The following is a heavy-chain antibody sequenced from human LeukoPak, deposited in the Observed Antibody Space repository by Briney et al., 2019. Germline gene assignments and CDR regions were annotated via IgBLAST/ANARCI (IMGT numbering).Heavy chain of an antibody. V-gene: IGHV4-61*02. CDR1: GGSISSGSYY. D-gene: IGHD2-15*01. J-gene: IGHJ3*02. CDR3: ARVSIVVVVAAEDAFDI. CDR2: IYTSGST. Sequence: SQTLSLTCTVSGGSISSGSYYWSWIRQPAGKGLEWIGRIYTSGSTNYNPSLKSRVTISVDTSKNQFSLKLSSVTAADTAVYYCARVSIVVVVAAEDAFDIWGQGTLVTVSS.